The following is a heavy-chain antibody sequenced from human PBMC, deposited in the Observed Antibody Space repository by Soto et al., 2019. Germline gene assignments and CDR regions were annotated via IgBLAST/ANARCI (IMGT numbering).Heavy chain of an antibody. D-gene: IGHD3-3*01. J-gene: IGHJ6*02. CDR3: AADQSYDFWSPVMDV. CDR1: GFTFTSSA. V-gene: IGHV1-58*02. CDR2: IVVGSGNT. Sequence: SVKVSCKASGFTFTSSAMQWVRQARGQRLEWIGWIVVGSGNTNYAQKFQERVTITRDMSTSTAYMELSSLRSEDTAVYYCAADQSYDFWSPVMDVWGQGTTVTVSS.